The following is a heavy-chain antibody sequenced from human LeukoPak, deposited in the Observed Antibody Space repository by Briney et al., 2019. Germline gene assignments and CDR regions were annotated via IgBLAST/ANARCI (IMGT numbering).Heavy chain of an antibody. CDR1: GFTFSSYS. CDR2: ISSSSFKI. Sequence: PGGSLRLSCAASGFTFSSYSMNWVRQAPGKGLEWVSYISSSSFKIGYADSVKGRFTISRDNSKNSLYLQMDSLRVEDTAVYYCVRDPSYGSSWYYYMDVWGKGTMVTVSS. CDR3: VRDPSYGSSWYYYMDV. J-gene: IGHJ6*03. D-gene: IGHD6-13*01. V-gene: IGHV3-48*04.